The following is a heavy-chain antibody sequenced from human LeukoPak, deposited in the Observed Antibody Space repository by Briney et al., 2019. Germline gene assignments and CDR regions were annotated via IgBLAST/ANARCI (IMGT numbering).Heavy chain of an antibody. J-gene: IGHJ4*02. Sequence: SETLSLTCTVSGGSISSYYWSWIRQPPGKGLEWIGYIYYSGSTNYNPSLKSRVSMSMDTSKNQFSLKLSSVTAADTAVYYCARHQDYCSSTSCYSAPGIFDYWGQGTLVTVSS. V-gene: IGHV4-59*08. CDR1: GGSISSYY. D-gene: IGHD2-2*01. CDR2: IYYSGST. CDR3: ARHQDYCSSTSCYSAPGIFDY.